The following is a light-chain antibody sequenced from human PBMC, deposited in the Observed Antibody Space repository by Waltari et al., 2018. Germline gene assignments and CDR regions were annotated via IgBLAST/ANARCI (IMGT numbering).Light chain of an antibody. V-gene: IGKV1-33*01. CDR1: QGISNW. Sequence: DIKMTQSPSSLSASVRDRVTITCRASQGISNWLAWYQQKPGKAPKLLIYRASNLETGVPSRFSFSGSGTDFTLTISSLQPEDIATYYCQQHDNSPFTFGPGTKLDIK. CDR3: QQHDNSPFT. CDR2: RAS. J-gene: IGKJ3*01.